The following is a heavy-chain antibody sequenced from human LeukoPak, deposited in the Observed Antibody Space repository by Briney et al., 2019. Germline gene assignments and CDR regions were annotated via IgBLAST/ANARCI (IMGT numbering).Heavy chain of an antibody. CDR1: EFSLRTYR. CDR2: ISADGGTV. J-gene: IGHJ6*03. D-gene: IGHD7-27*01. Sequence: PGGSLRLSCEASEFSLRTYRMNWVRQAPGKGLERIAYISADGGTVKYADSVRGRFTISRDNAKHSLFLQMDRLRVEDMDIYFCERDDSKHWENYYYMDGWGKGTTVTVSS. CDR3: ERDDSKHWENYYYMDG. V-gene: IGHV3-48*01.